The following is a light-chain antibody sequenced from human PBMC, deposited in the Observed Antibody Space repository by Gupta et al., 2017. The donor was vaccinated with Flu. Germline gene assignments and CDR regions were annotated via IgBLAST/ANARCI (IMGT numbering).Light chain of an antibody. J-gene: IGLJ1*01. CDR1: SSDIGSYNR. CDR3: SSYTSSSTYV. V-gene: IGLV2-18*02. CDR2: EVT. Sequence: CTGTSSDIGSYNRVSWYHQPPGTAPKLMIYEVTNRPSGVPNRFSGSKSGNTASLTISGLQAEDEADYYCSSYTSSSTYVFGTGTRVTVL.